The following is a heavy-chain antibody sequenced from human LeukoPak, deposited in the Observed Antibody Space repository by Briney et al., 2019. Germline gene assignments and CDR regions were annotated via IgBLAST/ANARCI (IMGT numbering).Heavy chain of an antibody. J-gene: IGHJ3*02. D-gene: IGHD2-15*01. V-gene: IGHV3-30*02. CDR2: IRYDGSNK. Sequence: GGSLRLSCAASGITFSSYGMHWVRQAPGKGLEWVAFIRYDGSNKYYADSVEGRFTISRDNSKNTLYLQMNSLRAEDTAVYYCAKEGCSGGSCYHDAFDIWGQGTMVTVSS. CDR1: GITFSSYG. CDR3: AKEGCSGGSCYHDAFDI.